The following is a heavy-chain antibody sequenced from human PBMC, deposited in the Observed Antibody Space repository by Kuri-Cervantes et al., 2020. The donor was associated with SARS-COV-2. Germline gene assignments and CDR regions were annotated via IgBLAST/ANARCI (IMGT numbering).Heavy chain of an antibody. CDR2: ISSSSSTI. Sequence: GESLKISCAASGFTFSSYSMNWVRQAPGKGLEWVSYISSSSSTIYYADSVKGRFTISRDNAKNSLYLQMNSLRAEDTAVYYCARDRGPAAKSYSDYWGQGTLVTVSS. D-gene: IGHD2-2*01. J-gene: IGHJ4*02. V-gene: IGHV3-48*01. CDR3: ARDRGPAAKSYSDY. CDR1: GFTFSSYS.